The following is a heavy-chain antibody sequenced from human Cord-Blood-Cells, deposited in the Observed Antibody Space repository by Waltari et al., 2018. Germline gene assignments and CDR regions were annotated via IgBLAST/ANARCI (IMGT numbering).Heavy chain of an antibody. Sequence: VRQAPGKGLVWVSRINSDGSSTSYADSVKGRFTISRDNAKNTLYLQMNSLRAEDTAVYYCARDEDHSSSSYWYFDLWGRGTLVTVSS. J-gene: IGHJ2*01. V-gene: IGHV3-74*01. CDR2: INSDGSST. D-gene: IGHD6-6*01. CDR3: ARDEDHSSSSYWYFDL.